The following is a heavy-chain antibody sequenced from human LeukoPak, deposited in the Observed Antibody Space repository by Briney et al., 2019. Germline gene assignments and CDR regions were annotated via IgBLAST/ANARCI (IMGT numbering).Heavy chain of an antibody. J-gene: IGHJ4*02. V-gene: IGHV3-23*01. CDR1: GFTFSTYD. CDR3: AKVNWCSATCADA. CDR2: ISRSGGVHT. Sequence: PGGSLRLSCAASGFTFSTYDMSWVRQAPGKGLECVSTISRSGGVHTHYADSVKGRFTISRDNSKNTLYLQMNSLRAEDTAVYYCAKVNWCSATCADAWGQGTLVTVSS. D-gene: IGHD2-2*01.